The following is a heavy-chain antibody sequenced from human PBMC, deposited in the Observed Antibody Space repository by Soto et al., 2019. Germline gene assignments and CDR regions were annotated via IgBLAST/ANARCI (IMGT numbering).Heavy chain of an antibody. CDR1: GDSITKSGHY. CDR3: ARVAGSGWYDA. V-gene: IGHV4-39*07. Sequence: PSETLSLTCTVSGDSITKSGHYWGWIRQPPGKGLEWIGGIDYRGSTNYNPSLKSRVTISVDTSKNQFSLKLSSVTAADTAVYYCARVAGSGWYDAWGQGTLVTVSS. CDR2: IDYRGST. J-gene: IGHJ5*02. D-gene: IGHD6-19*01.